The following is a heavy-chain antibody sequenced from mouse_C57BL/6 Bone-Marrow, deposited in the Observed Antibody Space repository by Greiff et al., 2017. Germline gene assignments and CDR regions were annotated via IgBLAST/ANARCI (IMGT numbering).Heavy chain of an antibody. CDR2: FYPGSGSI. J-gene: IGHJ2*01. Sequence: VKLQQSGAELVKPGASVKLSCKPSGYIFTEYTIHWVKQRSGQGLEWIGWFYPGSGSIKYNERFKDKATLTADKSSNTVYMELSRLTSEDSAVYFCARHERYYDYEGYFDYWGQGTTLTVSS. CDR1: GYIFTEYT. CDR3: ARHERYYDYEGYFDY. V-gene: IGHV1-62-2*01. D-gene: IGHD2-4*01.